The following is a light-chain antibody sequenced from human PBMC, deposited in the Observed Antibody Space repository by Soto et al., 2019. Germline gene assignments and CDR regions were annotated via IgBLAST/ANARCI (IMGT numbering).Light chain of an antibody. CDR2: DTS. V-gene: IGKV3-20*01. CDR1: QSVSSNY. J-gene: IGKJ2*01. Sequence: EIVLTQSPGTLSLSPGERATLSCRASQSVSSNYLGWFQQRPGQAPRLLIYDTSNRATGIPDRFSGSGSGTDFTLTISRLEPEDFAVYYCQQYSGPPYTLGQGTKLEIK. CDR3: QQYSGPPYT.